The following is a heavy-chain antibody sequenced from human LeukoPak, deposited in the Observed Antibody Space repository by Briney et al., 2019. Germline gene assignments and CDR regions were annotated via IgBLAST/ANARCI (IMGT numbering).Heavy chain of an antibody. Sequence: PGGSLRLSCAASGFTFSSYSMNWVRQAPGKGLEWVSSISGSGSYIYYADSVKGRFTISRDNAKNSLYLQMNSLRAEDTAVYYCARDKIVGATHFDYWGQGTLVTVSS. V-gene: IGHV3-21*01. CDR1: GFTFSSYS. D-gene: IGHD1-26*01. CDR3: ARDKIVGATHFDY. CDR2: ISGSGSYI. J-gene: IGHJ4*02.